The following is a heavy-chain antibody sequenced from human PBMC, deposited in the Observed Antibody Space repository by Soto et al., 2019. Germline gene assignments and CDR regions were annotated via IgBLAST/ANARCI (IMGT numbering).Heavy chain of an antibody. V-gene: IGHV3-33*01. D-gene: IGHD2-2*01. CDR2: IWSDGVNK. CDR1: GFTFSSYA. CDR3: ARGCSSTSCYPGDY. Sequence: VQLVESGGGVVKPGRSLRLSCAASGFTFSSYAMHWVRQAPGKGLEWVAVIWSDGVNKYYADSVKGRFTISRDNSKNTLYLQMNSLRAEDTAVYFCARGCSSTSCYPGDYWGQGTLVTVSS. J-gene: IGHJ4*02.